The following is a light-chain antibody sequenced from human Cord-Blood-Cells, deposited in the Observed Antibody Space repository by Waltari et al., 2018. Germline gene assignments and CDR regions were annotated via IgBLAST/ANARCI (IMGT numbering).Light chain of an antibody. J-gene: IGLJ2*01. CDR3: QTWGTVV. Sequence: TLSSGHSSYAIAWHQQQPEKGPRYLMKLNSDGSHSKGDGIPDRFSGSSSGAERYLTISSLQSEDEADYYCQTWGTVVFGGGTKLTVL. CDR1: SGHSSYA. CDR2: LNSDGSH. V-gene: IGLV4-69*01.